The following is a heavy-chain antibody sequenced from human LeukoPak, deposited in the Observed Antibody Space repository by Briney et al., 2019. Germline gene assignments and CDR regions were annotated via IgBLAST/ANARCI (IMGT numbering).Heavy chain of an antibody. J-gene: IGHJ3*02. CDR1: GFTLSSYS. D-gene: IGHD2-8*01. Sequence: PGGSLRLSCAASGFTLSSYSMNWVRQAPGKGLEWVSYISSSSSTIYYAGSVKGRFTFTRDNAKNSMYLQMNSLRAEDTAVYYCARDPDIVLMVYADSGAFDIWGQGTMVTVSS. CDR3: ARDPDIVLMVYADSGAFDI. CDR2: ISSSSSTI. V-gene: IGHV3-48*01.